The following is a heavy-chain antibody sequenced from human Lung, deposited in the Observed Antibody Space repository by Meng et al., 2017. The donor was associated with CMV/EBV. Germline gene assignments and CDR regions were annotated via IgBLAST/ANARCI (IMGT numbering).Heavy chain of an antibody. CDR3: ARGDYYDSSGLDY. CDR2: INTNTGNP. J-gene: IGHJ4*02. Sequence: VHLVQAGAEVKQPGASMKVSCKSSRYTFTSYAMNWVRQAPGQGLEWMGWINTNTGNPTYAQGFTGRFVFSLDTSVSTAYLQISSLKAEDTAVYYCARGDYYDSSGLDYWGQGTLVTVSS. CDR1: RYTFTSYA. V-gene: IGHV7-4-1*02. D-gene: IGHD3-22*01.